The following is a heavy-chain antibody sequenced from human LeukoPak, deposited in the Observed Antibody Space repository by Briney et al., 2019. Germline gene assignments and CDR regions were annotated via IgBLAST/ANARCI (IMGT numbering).Heavy chain of an antibody. CDR3: ASTRQWLVSYFDY. D-gene: IGHD6-19*01. J-gene: IGHJ4*02. V-gene: IGHV1-8*01. Sequence: ASVKVSCKASGYTFTSYDINWVRQATGQGLEWMGWMNPNSGNTGYAQKFQGRVTMTRNTSISTVYMELSSLRSEDTAVYYCASTRQWLVSYFDYWGQGTLVTVSS. CDR1: GYTFTSYD. CDR2: MNPNSGNT.